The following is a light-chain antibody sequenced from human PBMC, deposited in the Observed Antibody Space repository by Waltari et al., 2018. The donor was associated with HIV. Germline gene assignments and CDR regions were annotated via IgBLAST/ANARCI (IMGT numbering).Light chain of an antibody. V-gene: IGKV2-28*01. CDR2: LSS. CDR3: MQSLQSPWT. Sequence: IVMTQSPVSLPVIPGEPASMSCRSSHSLLHSNGNNYLEWYVQKPGRSPQRLIYLSSNRASGVPDRLSGSGSGTDFTLRISRVAAEDVGVYYCMQSLQSPWTFGQGTKV. CDR1: HSLLHSNGNNY. J-gene: IGKJ1*01.